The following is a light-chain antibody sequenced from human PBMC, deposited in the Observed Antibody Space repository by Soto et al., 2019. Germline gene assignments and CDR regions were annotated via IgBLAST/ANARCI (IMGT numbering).Light chain of an antibody. CDR3: SPYAGSQGLT. CDR1: SSNVGGYDY. CDR2: DVN. V-gene: IGLV2-11*01. Sequence: QSALTQPPSVSGSPGQSVTISCTGTSSNVGGYDYVSWYQQHPGTAPKILIYDVNERPSGVPDRFSGSKSGNTASLTISGLQAEDEADYYCSPYAGSQGLTFGGGTKLTVL. J-gene: IGLJ2*01.